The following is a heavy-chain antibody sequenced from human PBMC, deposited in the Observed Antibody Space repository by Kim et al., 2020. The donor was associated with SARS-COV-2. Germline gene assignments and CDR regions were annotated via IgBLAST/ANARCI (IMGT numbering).Heavy chain of an antibody. V-gene: IGHV5-51*01. J-gene: IGHJ5*02. CDR3: ARLVGSENNWFDP. Sequence: YSPSFPGQVTSSADKSISTAYLQWSSLKASDTAMYYCARLVGSENNWFDPWGQGTLVTVSS. D-gene: IGHD2-2*03.